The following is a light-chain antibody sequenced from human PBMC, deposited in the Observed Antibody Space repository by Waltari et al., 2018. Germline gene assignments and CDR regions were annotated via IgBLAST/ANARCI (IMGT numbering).Light chain of an antibody. Sequence: DIQLTQSPSFLSASVGDRVTITCRASQGISSYLAWYQQKPGKAPKLLIYAASTVQSGVPSRFSGSGSVTEVTLTISSLQPEDVATYYCQQLNSYPPTFGPGTKVDIK. CDR2: AAS. CDR3: QQLNSYPPT. CDR1: QGISSY. V-gene: IGKV1-9*01. J-gene: IGKJ3*01.